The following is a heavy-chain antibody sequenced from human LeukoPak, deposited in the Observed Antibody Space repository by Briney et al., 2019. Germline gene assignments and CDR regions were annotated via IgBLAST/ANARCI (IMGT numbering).Heavy chain of an antibody. Sequence: PGESLQISCKGSGSSFTTYWIGWVRQLPGKGLEWMGIIYPGDSDTRYSPSFQGQVTISADKSISTASLQWSSLKASDTAIYYCARKNGGGFDYWGQGTLVTVSS. CDR1: GSSFTTYW. J-gene: IGHJ4*02. D-gene: IGHD4-23*01. CDR3: ARKNGGGFDY. V-gene: IGHV5-51*01. CDR2: IYPGDSDT.